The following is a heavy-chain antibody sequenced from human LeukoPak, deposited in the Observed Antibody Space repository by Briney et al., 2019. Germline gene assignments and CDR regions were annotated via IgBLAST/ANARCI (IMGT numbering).Heavy chain of an antibody. Sequence: ASVKVSCKASAYTFTSYAMHWVRQAPGQRLEWMGWINAGNGNTKYSQKFQGRVTITRDTSASTAYMELSSLRSEDTAVYYCARFYSSSWDAFDYWGQGTLVTVSS. D-gene: IGHD6-13*01. V-gene: IGHV1-3*01. CDR1: AYTFTSYA. CDR2: INAGNGNT. J-gene: IGHJ4*02. CDR3: ARFYSSSWDAFDY.